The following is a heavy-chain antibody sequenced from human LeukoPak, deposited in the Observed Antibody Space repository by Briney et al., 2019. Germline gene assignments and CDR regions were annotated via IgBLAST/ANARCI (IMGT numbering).Heavy chain of an antibody. Sequence: PGGSLRLSCAASGFTLSSYWMHWVRQAPGRGLVWVSRISSDGTITNYADSVKGRFTISRDNAKNTLYLQMNSLRVEDTAVYYCARFRPPPTWGQGTLVTVSS. V-gene: IGHV3-74*01. CDR1: GFTLSSYW. D-gene: IGHD6-6*01. CDR3: ARFRPPPT. CDR2: ISSDGTIT. J-gene: IGHJ4*02.